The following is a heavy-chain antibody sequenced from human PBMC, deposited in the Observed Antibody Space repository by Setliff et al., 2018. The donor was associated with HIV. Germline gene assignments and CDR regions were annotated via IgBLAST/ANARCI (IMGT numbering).Heavy chain of an antibody. D-gene: IGHD2-15*01. CDR3: AKDRGCSV. CDR2: TSGSGGFT. Sequence: LSLSCKASGSTFSSYAVGWVRQAPGKGLEWVSVTSGSGGFTSYADSVKGRFTISRHNSKNTLYLHMNSLRAEDTAVYYCAKDRGCSVWGQGTLVTVSS. J-gene: IGHJ4*02. V-gene: IGHV3-23*01. CDR1: GSTFSSYA.